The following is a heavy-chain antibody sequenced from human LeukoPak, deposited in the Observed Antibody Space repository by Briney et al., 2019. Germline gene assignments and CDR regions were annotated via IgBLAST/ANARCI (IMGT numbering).Heavy chain of an antibody. D-gene: IGHD2-2*02. CDR2: INHSGST. CDR1: GGSFSGYY. J-gene: IGHJ4*02. Sequence: SETLSLTCAVYGGSFSGYYWSWIRQPPGKGLEWIGEINHSGSTNYNPSLKSRVTISVDTSKNQFSLKLSSVTAADTAVYYCARGTLGYCSSISCYIPYYFDYWGQGTLVTVSS. V-gene: IGHV4-34*01. CDR3: ARGTLGYCSSISCYIPYYFDY.